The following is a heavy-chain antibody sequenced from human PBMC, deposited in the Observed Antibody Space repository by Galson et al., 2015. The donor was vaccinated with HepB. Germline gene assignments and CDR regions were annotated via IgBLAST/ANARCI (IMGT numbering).Heavy chain of an antibody. J-gene: IGHJ4*02. D-gene: IGHD2-21*02. CDR1: GFTFSSYS. CDR3: ARTRGDIVVVTAPYYFDY. CDR2: ISSSSSYI. Sequence: SLRLSCAASGFTFSSYSMNWVRQAPGKGLEWVSSISSSSSYIYYADSVKGRFTISRDNAKNSLYLQMNSLRAEDTAVYYCARTRGDIVVVTAPYYFDYWGQGTLVTVSS. V-gene: IGHV3-21*01.